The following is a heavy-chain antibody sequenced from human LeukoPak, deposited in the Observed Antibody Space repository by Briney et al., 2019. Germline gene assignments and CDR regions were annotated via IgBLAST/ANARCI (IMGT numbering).Heavy chain of an antibody. CDR3: GKEGGA. Sequence: GGSLRLSCAASGFRFSDFTMTWVRQAPGKGPEWVSAIGGRGGSTYYADSLGGRFTISRDNSKDMVYLQMNSLKVEDTATYYCGKEGGAWGQGTLVTVSS. V-gene: IGHV3-23*01. J-gene: IGHJ5*02. D-gene: IGHD3-16*01. CDR2: IGGRGGST. CDR1: GFRFSDFT.